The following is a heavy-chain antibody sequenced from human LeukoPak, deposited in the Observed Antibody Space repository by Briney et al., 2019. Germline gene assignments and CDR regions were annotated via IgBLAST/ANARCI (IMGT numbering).Heavy chain of an antibody. CDR3: ARSSQGSLGPDY. CDR2: ISSSSSYI. J-gene: IGHJ4*02. CDR1: GFTFSSYS. D-gene: IGHD1-26*01. V-gene: IGHV3-21*01. Sequence: GGSLRLSCAASGFTFSSYSMNWVRQAPGKGLEWVSSISSSSSYIYYADSVKGRFTISRDNAKNSLYLQMNSLRAEDTAVYYCARSSQGSLGPDYWGQGTLVTVSS.